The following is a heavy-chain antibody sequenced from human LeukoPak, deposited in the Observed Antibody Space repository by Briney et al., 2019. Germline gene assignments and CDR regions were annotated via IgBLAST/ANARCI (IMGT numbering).Heavy chain of an antibody. V-gene: IGHV3-23*01. J-gene: IGHJ3*02. CDR3: ARDLKRRVYYDSSGSDDAFDI. Sequence: GGSLRLSCVASGFSFTDYVMNWVRQTEKGLQWVSAITSGSDNTYYTDSVKGRFDISRDDSKNTLYLQMNSLRAGDTATYYCARDLKRRVYYDSSGSDDAFDIWGQGTMVTVSS. CDR1: GFSFTDYV. D-gene: IGHD3-22*01. CDR2: ITSGSDNT.